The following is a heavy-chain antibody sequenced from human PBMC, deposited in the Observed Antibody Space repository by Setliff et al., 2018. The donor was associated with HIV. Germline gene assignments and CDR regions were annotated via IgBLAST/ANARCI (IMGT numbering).Heavy chain of an antibody. Sequence: PGGSLRLSCTTSGFIFGDYAMTWVRQAPGKGLECVGFIRSKAYGGTPEYAASVKDRFTISRDDSKSIAYLQMDSLKTEDTAVYYCTRHGTAPSGTYWDYFDYWGQGTLVTVSS. CDR2: IRSKAYGGTP. J-gene: IGHJ4*02. CDR3: TRHGTAPSGTYWDYFDY. CDR1: GFIFGDYA. D-gene: IGHD1-26*01. V-gene: IGHV3-49*04.